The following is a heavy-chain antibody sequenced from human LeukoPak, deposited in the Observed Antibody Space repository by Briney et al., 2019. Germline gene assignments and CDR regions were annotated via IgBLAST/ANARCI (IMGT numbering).Heavy chain of an antibody. CDR3: ARDQYYYDSSGYYRFDY. CDR1: GYSISSGYY. Sequence: SETLSLTCTVSGYSISSGYYWGWIRQPPGKGLEWIGSIYHSGSTNYNPSLKSRVTMSVDTSKNQFSLKLSSVTAADTAVYYCARDQYYYDSSGYYRFDYWGQGTLVTVSS. V-gene: IGHV4-38-2*02. J-gene: IGHJ4*02. D-gene: IGHD3-22*01. CDR2: IYHSGST.